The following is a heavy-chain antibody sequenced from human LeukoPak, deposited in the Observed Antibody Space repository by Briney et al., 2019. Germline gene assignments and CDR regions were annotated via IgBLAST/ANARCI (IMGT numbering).Heavy chain of an antibody. D-gene: IGHD2-15*01. V-gene: IGHV1-2*02. CDR2: INPNSGGT. CDR3: ARGVVIAGHDH. Sequence: ASVKVSCKASGYTFTGCYMHWVRQAPGQGLEWMGWINPNSGGTNYAQMFQGRVTMTRDTSISTAYMELSRLRSDDTAVYYCARGVVIAGHDHWGQGTLVTVSS. CDR1: GYTFTGCY. J-gene: IGHJ4*02.